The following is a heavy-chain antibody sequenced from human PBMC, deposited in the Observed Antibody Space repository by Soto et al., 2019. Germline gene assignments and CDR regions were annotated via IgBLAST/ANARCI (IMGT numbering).Heavy chain of an antibody. D-gene: IGHD2-2*01. V-gene: IGHV3-33*01. Sequence: GGSLRLSCAASGFTFSSYGMHWVRQAPGKGLEWVAVIWYDGSNKYYADSVKGRFTISRDNSKNTLYLQMNSLRAEDTAVYYCARLGAGYCSSTSCSPWGQGTLVTVSS. CDR3: ARLGAGYCSSTSCSP. CDR1: GFTFSSYG. J-gene: IGHJ5*02. CDR2: IWYDGSNK.